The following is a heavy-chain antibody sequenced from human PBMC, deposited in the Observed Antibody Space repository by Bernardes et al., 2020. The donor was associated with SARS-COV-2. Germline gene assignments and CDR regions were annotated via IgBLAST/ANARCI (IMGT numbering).Heavy chain of an antibody. V-gene: IGHV4-61*02. CDR2: MYIRGDT. CDR1: GVSISSGAYH. D-gene: IGHD3-16*01. Sequence: SEPLSLTCTVSGVSISSGAYHWSWIRQPARKGLEWLGRMYIRGDTNYNPSVKSRVTLSLDTAKNQFSLKLTSVTAADTAVYYCARDVLSGYYSYFDHWGQGTLVTVSS. J-gene: IGHJ4*02. CDR3: ARDVLSGYYSYFDH.